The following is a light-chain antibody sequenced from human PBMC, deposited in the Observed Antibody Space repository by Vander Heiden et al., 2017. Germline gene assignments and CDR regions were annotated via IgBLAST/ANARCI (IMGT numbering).Light chain of an antibody. CDR1: QSVSSN. Sequence: EIVMTQSPATLSVSPGDRATLSCRASQSVSSNLAWYQQNPGQTPRLLIYGASTRATGIPARFSGSGSGTEFTLTISSLQSEDFAVYYCQQYNNWPYTFGQGTKMEIK. CDR3: QQYNNWPYT. V-gene: IGKV3-15*01. CDR2: GAS. J-gene: IGKJ2*01.